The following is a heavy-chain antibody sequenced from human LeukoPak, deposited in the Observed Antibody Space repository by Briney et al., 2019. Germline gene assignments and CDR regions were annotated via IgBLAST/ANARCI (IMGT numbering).Heavy chain of an antibody. CDR3: ARLFIGADSSSWGYYYYMDV. V-gene: IGHV4-39*07. Sequence: KPSETLSLTCTVSGGSISSSSYYWGWIRQPPGKGLEWIGSIYYSGSTYYNPSLKSRVTISVDTSKNQFSLKLSSVTAADTAVYYCARLFIGADSSSWGYYYYMDVWGKGTTVTVSS. CDR2: IYYSGST. J-gene: IGHJ6*03. CDR1: GGSISSSSYY. D-gene: IGHD6-13*01.